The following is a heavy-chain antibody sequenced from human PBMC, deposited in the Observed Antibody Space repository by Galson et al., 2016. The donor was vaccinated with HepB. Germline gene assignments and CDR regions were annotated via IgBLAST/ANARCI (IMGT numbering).Heavy chain of an antibody. J-gene: IGHJ4*02. V-gene: IGHV3-11*01. D-gene: IGHD4-17*01. CDR2: IDSSGTTI. CDR1: GFTFSDYY. CDR3: ARGLYYGDYAPHY. Sequence: SLRLSCAASGFTFSDYYMHWIRQAPGKGLECISYIDSSGTTIYYSDSVKGRFTVSRDNAKNSLYLQMNSLRGEDTAVYYCARGLYYGDYAPHYWGQGTLATVSS.